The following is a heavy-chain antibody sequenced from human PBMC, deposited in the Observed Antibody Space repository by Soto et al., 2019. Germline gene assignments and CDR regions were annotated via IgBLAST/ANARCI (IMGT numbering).Heavy chain of an antibody. Sequence: GESLKISCKGSGYIFISYWIGWARQVRGKRLEWRGITHGDDANTRNSPTFESQVTISTDKSITTAYLQWSGLKASDTAMYYWARRGTYSSGWDYWGQGTLVTVSS. D-gene: IGHD6-19*01. J-gene: IGHJ4*02. CDR2: THGDDANT. CDR1: GYIFISYW. V-gene: IGHV5-51*01. CDR3: ARRGTYSSGWDY.